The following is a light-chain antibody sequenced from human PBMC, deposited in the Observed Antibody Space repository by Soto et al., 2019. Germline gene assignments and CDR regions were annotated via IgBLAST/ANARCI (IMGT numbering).Light chain of an antibody. Sequence: QSVLAQPASVSGSPGQSITISCTGTSSDVGGYHSVSWYQHHPGKAPKFIIYEVSNRPSGVSNRFSGSKSGNTASLTISGLQAEDEADYYCASITSRSTSVFGTGTKLTVL. CDR3: ASITSRSTSV. CDR1: SSDVGGYHS. J-gene: IGLJ1*01. CDR2: EVS. V-gene: IGLV2-14*01.